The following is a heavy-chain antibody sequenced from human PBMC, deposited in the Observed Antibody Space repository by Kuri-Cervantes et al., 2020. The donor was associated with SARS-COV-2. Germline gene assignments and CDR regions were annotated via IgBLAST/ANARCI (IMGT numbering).Heavy chain of an antibody. CDR2: IYSSGNT. Sequence: SETLSLTCTVSGGSISGDTYYWSWVRQPAGKGLKWIGRIYSSGNTNYNPSLKSRVTISEDTSKNQFSLKLTSVTAADTAVYFCARGRGYHDSSGYYFDSWGQGTLVTVSS. CDR3: ARGRGYHDSSGYYFDS. V-gene: IGHV4-61*02. D-gene: IGHD3-22*01. CDR1: GGSISGDTYY. J-gene: IGHJ4*02.